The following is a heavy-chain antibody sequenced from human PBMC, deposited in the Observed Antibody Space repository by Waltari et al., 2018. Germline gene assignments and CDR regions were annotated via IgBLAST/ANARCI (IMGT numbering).Heavy chain of an antibody. CDR2: LYSGGNT. Sequence: EVRLVETGGGLIQPGGSLRLSCAASGFTVSSNDMSWVRQAPGKGLEWVSFLYSGGNTYYAGSVKGRFTISRDNSKNTLYLQMDTLRAEDTAVYYCARIGSCSDSVCSNNWGQGTLVTVSS. CDR1: GFTVSSND. J-gene: IGHJ1*01. D-gene: IGHD2-8*01. V-gene: IGHV3-53*02. CDR3: ARIGSCSDSVCSNN.